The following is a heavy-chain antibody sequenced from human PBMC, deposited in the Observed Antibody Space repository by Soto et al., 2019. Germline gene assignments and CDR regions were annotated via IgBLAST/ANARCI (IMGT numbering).Heavy chain of an antibody. CDR2: IYYSGST. D-gene: IGHD1-26*01. J-gene: IGHJ6*02. V-gene: IGHV4-39*07. Sequence: SETLSLTCTVSGGSISSSSYYWGWIRQPPGKGLEWIGSIYYSGSTYYNPSPKSRVTISVDTSKNQFSLKLTSVTAADTAVYYCASGMGFDYYYGMDVWGQGTTVTVSS. CDR1: GGSISSSSYY. CDR3: ASGMGFDYYYGMDV.